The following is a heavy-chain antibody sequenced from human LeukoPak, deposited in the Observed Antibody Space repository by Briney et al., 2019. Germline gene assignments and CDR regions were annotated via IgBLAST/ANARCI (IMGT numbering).Heavy chain of an antibody. CDR1: GGSISSLY. J-gene: IGHJ6*02. Sequence: PSETLSLTCTVSGGSISSLYCNWIRQPPGKGPEWIGYIHSSGSMSSNPSLNSRVAMSIDTSKKQVSLRLNSVTPTDTAVYYCARGYYFGLDVWGLGTTVTVSS. CDR2: IHSSGSM. V-gene: IGHV4-4*09. CDR3: ARGYYFGLDV.